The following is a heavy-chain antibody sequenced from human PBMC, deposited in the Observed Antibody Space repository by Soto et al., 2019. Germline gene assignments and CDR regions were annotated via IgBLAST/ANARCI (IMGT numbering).Heavy chain of an antibody. D-gene: IGHD3-10*01. V-gene: IGHV3-15*07. CDR1: GLRLSDAW. CDR3: TSSNYYGSGRYPQAPFDY. CDR2: IKSKADGETI. Sequence: PVGSLRLSCGVSGLRLSDAWMNWVRQAPGKGLEWVGRIKSKADGETIDYAAPVEGSFTISRDDSISTLYLQINSLKTEDTAVYYCTSSNYYGSGRYPQAPFDYWGQGTLVTVSS. J-gene: IGHJ4*02.